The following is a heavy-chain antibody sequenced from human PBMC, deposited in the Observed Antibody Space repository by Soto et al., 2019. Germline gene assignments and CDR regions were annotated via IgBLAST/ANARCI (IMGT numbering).Heavy chain of an antibody. J-gene: IGHJ3*02. Sequence: QVQLVQSGAEVKKPGSSVKVSCKASVGTFSSYTISWVRQAPGQGLEWMGRIIPILGIANYAQKFQGRVTITAYKSTSTAYMELSSLRSEDTAVYYCARVNYGDYDAFDIWGQGTMVTVSS. CDR3: ARVNYGDYDAFDI. D-gene: IGHD4-17*01. V-gene: IGHV1-69*02. CDR2: IIPILGIA. CDR1: VGTFSSYT.